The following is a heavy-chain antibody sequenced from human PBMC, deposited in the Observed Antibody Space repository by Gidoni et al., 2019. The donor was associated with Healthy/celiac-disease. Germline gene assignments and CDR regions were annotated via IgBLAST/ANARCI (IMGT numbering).Heavy chain of an antibody. CDR3: AREVEHCTNGVCYSYFDY. Sequence: EVPLVESGGGLVKPGGSVRLSCASFGFTVSPFGMNWVRQAPGKGLEGVSAISSSSSYIYYADSVKGRFTISRDNAKNSLYLQMNSRRAEDTAVYYWAREVEHCTNGVCYSYFDYWGQGTLVAVSS. J-gene: IGHJ4*02. V-gene: IGHV3-21*01. CDR1: GFTVSPFG. D-gene: IGHD2-8*01. CDR2: ISSSSSYI.